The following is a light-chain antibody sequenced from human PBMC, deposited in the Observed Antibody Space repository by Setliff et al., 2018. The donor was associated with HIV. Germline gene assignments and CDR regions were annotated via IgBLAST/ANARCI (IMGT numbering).Light chain of an antibody. Sequence: ETVMTQSPATLSVSPGERVTLSCGTSQSVSRNLAWYQQKLGQSPRLLIYGASTRANGVPARFSGSGSGTDFTLTISSLQSEDFAVYYCQQYNNWPRTFGQGTKVDIK. CDR2: GAS. CDR3: QQYNNWPRT. CDR1: QSVSRN. V-gene: IGKV3-15*01. J-gene: IGKJ1*01.